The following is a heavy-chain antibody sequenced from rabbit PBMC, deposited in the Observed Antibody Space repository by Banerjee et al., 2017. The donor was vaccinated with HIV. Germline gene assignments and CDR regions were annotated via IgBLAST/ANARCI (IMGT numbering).Heavy chain of an antibody. Sequence: QSLEESGGDLVKPGHSLTLPCPAPGFSLIGSTGLSGFRQAPGKGLEWIACIYTGSSGSTFYASWAKGRFTISKTSSTTVTLQMTSLTAADTATYFCARSGTSYYWGFNLWGQGTLVTVS. D-gene: IGHD8-1*01. V-gene: IGHV1S40*01. CDR3: ARSGTSYYWGFNL. CDR2: IYTGSSGST. CDR1: GFSLIGSTG. J-gene: IGHJ4*01.